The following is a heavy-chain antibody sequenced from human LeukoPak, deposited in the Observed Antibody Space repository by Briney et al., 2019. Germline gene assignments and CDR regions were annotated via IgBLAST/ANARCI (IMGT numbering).Heavy chain of an antibody. J-gene: IGHJ3*02. Sequence: VSCXATGXTFIXXXXXWVXXXXXXXXXXMXXXXPRNGNTNYVQKLQGRVTMTTDTSTSTAYMELRSLRSDDTAVYYCARVGYDSSGXXRYAFDIWGQXTXXXVSS. CDR3: ARVGYDSSGXXRYAFDI. V-gene: IGHV1-18*01. CDR2: XXPRNGNT. CDR1: GXTFIXXX. D-gene: IGHD3-22*01.